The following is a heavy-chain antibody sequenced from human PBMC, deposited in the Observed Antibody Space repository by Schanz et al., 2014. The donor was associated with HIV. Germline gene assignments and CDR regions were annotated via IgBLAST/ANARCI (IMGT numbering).Heavy chain of an antibody. J-gene: IGHJ6*02. CDR2: ISWNSGSI. Sequence: VQLVESGGGLVQPGRSLRLSCAAAGFTFDDCAMHWVRQAPGKGLEWVSGISWNSGSIGYADSVKGRFTISRDNAKNSLHLQMNSLRAEDTALYYCAKDIGRDVGYGLDVWGQGTTVTVSS. CDR3: AKDIGRDVGYGLDV. V-gene: IGHV3-9*01. D-gene: IGHD1-26*01. CDR1: GFTFDDCA.